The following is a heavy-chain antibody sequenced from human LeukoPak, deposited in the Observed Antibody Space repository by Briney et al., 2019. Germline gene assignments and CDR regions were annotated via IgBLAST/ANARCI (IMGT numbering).Heavy chain of an antibody. CDR3: ARGYCSSTICFQYFHH. CDR2: IYYSGST. V-gene: IGHV4-59*01. CDR1: SDSISSSY. Sequence: SETLSLTCTVSSDSISSSYWSRIRQPPGKGLEWIGYIYYSGSTNYNPSLKSRVAISVDTSKNQFSLKLDSVTAADTAVYYCARGYCSSTICFQYFHHWGQGTLVTVSS. J-gene: IGHJ1*01. D-gene: IGHD2-2*01.